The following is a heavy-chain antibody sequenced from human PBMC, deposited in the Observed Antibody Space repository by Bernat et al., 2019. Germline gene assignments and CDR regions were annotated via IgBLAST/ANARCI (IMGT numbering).Heavy chain of an antibody. CDR2: ISAYNGNT. Sequence: QVQLVQSGAEVKKPGASVKVSCKASGYTFTSYGISWVRQAPGQGLEWMGWISAYNGNTNYAQKLQGRVTMTTDTSTSTAYMELRSLRSDDTAVYYCARDSEYSSSWYSPLLAYYYYYYGMDVWGQGTTVTVSS. D-gene: IGHD6-13*01. CDR3: ARDSEYSSSWYSPLLAYYYYYYGMDV. CDR1: GYTFTSYG. V-gene: IGHV1-18*04. J-gene: IGHJ6*02.